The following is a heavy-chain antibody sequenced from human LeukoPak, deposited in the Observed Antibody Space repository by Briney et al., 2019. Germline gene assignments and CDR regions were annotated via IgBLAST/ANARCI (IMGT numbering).Heavy chain of an antibody. CDR3: AEHVSGNYYPFDY. V-gene: IGHV3-23*01. Sequence: GGSLRLSCAASGFTFSSYAMSWVRQAPGKGLEWVSAISDSGGSTYYADSVMGRFTISRDNSKNTLYLQMNSLRAEDTAVYYCAEHVSGNYYPFDYWGQGTLVTVSS. CDR1: GFTFSSYA. J-gene: IGHJ4*02. D-gene: IGHD1-26*01. CDR2: ISDSGGST.